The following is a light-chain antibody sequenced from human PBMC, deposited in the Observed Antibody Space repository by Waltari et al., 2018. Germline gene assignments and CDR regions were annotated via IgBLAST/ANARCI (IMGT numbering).Light chain of an antibody. J-gene: IGLJ3*02. CDR1: NLGDKF. CDR2: QNT. CDR3: QAWDSSTVV. Sequence: SYELTQSSSVYVSPGQSATITCTGDNLGDKFCNWYQPRPGQAPVLVIHQNTKRPSGIPERFSGSNSGNTATLTISETQPLDEADYYCQAWDSSTVVFGGGTKLTVL. V-gene: IGLV3-1*01.